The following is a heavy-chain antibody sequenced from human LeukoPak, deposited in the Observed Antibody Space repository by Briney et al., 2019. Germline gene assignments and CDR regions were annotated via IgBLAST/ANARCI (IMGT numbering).Heavy chain of an antibody. CDR2: IIPIFGTA. J-gene: IGHJ5*02. CDR1: GGTFSSYA. Sequence: GASVKVCCKASGGTFSSYAISWVRQAPGQGLEWMGGIIPIFGTANYAQKFQGRVTITTDESTSTAYMELSSLRSEDTAVYYCAGSRDGYNSWFDPWGQGTLATVSS. CDR3: AGSRDGYNSWFDP. D-gene: IGHD5-24*01. V-gene: IGHV1-69*05.